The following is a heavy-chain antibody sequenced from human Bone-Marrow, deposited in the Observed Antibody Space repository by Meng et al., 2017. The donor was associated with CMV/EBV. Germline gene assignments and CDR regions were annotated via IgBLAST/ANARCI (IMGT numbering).Heavy chain of an antibody. CDR2: TRFDGSDK. J-gene: IGHJ6*02. CDR3: ARHTSDYYYYGIDL. CDR1: GFTFSDYY. D-gene: IGHD2-2*01. Sequence: GESLKISCAASGFTFSDYYMSWIRQAPGKGLEWVALTRFDGSDKFYAGSVKGRFTISRDNSKNTLYLQMNILRPEDTAVYYCARHTSDYYYYGIDLWGQGTTVTVSS. V-gene: IGHV3-30*02.